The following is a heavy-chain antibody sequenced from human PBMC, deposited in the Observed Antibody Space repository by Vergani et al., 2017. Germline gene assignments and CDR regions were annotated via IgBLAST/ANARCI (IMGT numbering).Heavy chain of an antibody. J-gene: IGHJ5*02. CDR2: IIPILGTA. V-gene: IGHV1-69*11. Sequence: QVQLVQSGAEVKKPGASVKVSCKASGYTFTRYAMHWVRQAPGQRLEWMGRIIPILGTANYAQKFQGRVTITADESTSTAYMELSSLRSEDTAVYYCAREPMVRGVIGGNWFDPWGQGTLVTVSS. CDR1: GYTFTRYA. CDR3: AREPMVRGVIGGNWFDP. D-gene: IGHD3-10*01.